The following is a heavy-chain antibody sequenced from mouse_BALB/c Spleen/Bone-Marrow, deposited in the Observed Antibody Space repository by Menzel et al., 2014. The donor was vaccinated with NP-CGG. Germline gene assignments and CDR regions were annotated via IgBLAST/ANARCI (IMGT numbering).Heavy chain of an antibody. CDR1: GFDFSRYW. V-gene: IGHV4-1*02. D-gene: IGHD2-3*01. Sequence: EVHLVESGGGLVQPGGSLKLSCAASGFDFSRYWMSWVRQAPGKGLQWIGEINPESNTINYSPSLKDKFIISRDNAKNTLYLQMSIVKSEDAALYCCARLGYYGWFAYWGQGTLVTVSA. CDR2: INPESNTI. J-gene: IGHJ3*01. CDR3: ARLGYYGWFAY.